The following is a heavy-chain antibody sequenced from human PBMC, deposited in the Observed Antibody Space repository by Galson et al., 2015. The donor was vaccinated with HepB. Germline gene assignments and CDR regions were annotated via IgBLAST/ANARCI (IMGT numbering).Heavy chain of an antibody. Sequence: SLRLSCAASGFTFSSYSMNWVRQALGKGLEWVSYISGNSRTTYYADSLKGRFTISRDNAKNSLSLQMNSLRAEDTAIYYCARSGYDSSGNLWYFDLWGRGTLVTVSS. CDR1: GFTFSSYS. J-gene: IGHJ2*01. V-gene: IGHV3-48*01. D-gene: IGHD3-22*01. CDR2: ISGNSRTT. CDR3: ARSGYDSSGNLWYFDL.